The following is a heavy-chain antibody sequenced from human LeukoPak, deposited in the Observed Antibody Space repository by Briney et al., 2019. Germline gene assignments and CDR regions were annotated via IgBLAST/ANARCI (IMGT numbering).Heavy chain of an antibody. CDR2: IIPIFGTA. CDR1: GGTFSSYA. CDR3: ARDRGDSSSDY. D-gene: IGHD2-15*01. J-gene: IGHJ4*02. V-gene: IGHV1-69*05. Sequence: SVKVSCKASGGTFSSYAISWVRQAPGQGLEWMGGIIPIFGTANYAQKFQGRVTMTRDTSTSTVYMELSSLRSEDTAVYYCARDRGDSSSDYWGQGTLVTVSS.